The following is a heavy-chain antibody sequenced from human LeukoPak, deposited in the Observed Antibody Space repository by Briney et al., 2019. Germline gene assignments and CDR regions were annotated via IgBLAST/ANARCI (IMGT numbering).Heavy chain of an antibody. D-gene: IGHD6-19*01. J-gene: IGHJ4*02. Sequence: GESLKISCKGSRYSFTSYWIGWVRQMPGKGLEWMGIIYPGDSDTRYSPSFQGQVTISADKSISTAYLQWSSLKASDTAMYYCARQGIAVAGTLNYFDYWGQGTLVTVSS. CDR3: ARQGIAVAGTLNYFDY. CDR2: IYPGDSDT. V-gene: IGHV5-51*01. CDR1: RYSFTSYW.